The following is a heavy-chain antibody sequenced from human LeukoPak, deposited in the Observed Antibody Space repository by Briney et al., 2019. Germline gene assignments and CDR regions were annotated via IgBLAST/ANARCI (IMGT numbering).Heavy chain of an antibody. D-gene: IGHD4-17*01. J-gene: IGHJ5*02. V-gene: IGHV3-33*01. CDR3: ARDTDTTSHYGRFDP. CDR2: VWYDGTRK. Sequence: GGSLRLSCAASGFTFTGYGFHWVRQAPGKGLEWVAVVWYDGTRKYYADSVKGRFTVFRDNSENTVYLQISGLRAEDTAVYYCARDTDTTSHYGRFDPWGQGTLVTVSS. CDR1: GFTFTGYG.